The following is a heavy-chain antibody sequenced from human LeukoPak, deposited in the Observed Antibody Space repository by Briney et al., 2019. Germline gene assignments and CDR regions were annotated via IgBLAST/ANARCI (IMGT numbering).Heavy chain of an antibody. D-gene: IGHD3-10*01. CDR1: GGSISNFNW. CDR3: ARGVLLWFGEFNWFDP. V-gene: IGHV4-4*02. Sequence: PSGTLSLTCAVSGGSISNFNWWTWVRQPPGKGREWIGEIYQSGSTNYNPSLKSRVTISVDTSKNQFSLKLSSVTAADTAVYYCARGVLLWFGEFNWFDPWGQGTLVTVSS. J-gene: IGHJ5*02. CDR2: IYQSGST.